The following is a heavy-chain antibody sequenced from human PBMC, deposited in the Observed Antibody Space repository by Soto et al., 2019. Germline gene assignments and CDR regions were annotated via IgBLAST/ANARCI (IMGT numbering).Heavy chain of an antibody. CDR1: GFTFSNYS. CDR3: ARGGGQWLVRMTS. CDR2: ISSRSRSI. Sequence: VQLVESGGGLVKPGGSLRVSCAASGFTFSNYSMNWVRQTPGKGLEWVSSISSRSRSIFYAGSVKGRFTISRDNAKKSLYLQMTSLRAEDTAVYYCARGGGQWLVRMTSWGQGTLVTVSS. J-gene: IGHJ5*02. D-gene: IGHD6-19*01. V-gene: IGHV3-21*01.